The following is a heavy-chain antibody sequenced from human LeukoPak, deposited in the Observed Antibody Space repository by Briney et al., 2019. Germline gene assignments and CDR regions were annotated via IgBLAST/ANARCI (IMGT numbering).Heavy chain of an antibody. V-gene: IGHV1-69*01. Sequence: GASVKVSCKASGGTFSSYAISWVRQAPGQGLYWMGGIIPIFGTANYAQKFQGRVTITADESTSTAYMELSSLRSEDTAVYYCARDPGLVPAATNWFDPWGQGTLVTVSS. CDR3: ARDPGLVPAATNWFDP. J-gene: IGHJ5*02. D-gene: IGHD2-2*01. CDR1: GGTFSSYA. CDR2: IIPIFGTA.